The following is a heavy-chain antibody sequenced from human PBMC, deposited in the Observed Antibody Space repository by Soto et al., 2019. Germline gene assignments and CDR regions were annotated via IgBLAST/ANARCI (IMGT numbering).Heavy chain of an antibody. CDR2: IYPGDSDT. J-gene: IGHJ4*02. Sequence: GESLKISCKGSGYSFTSYWIGWVRQMPGKGLEWMGIIYPGDSDTRYIPAFQGQVTFSADKSISTACLQWSSLKASDTAMYYCAGRWLYWRPRGPAGYWGQGTLVTVSS. CDR1: GYSFTSYW. CDR3: AGRWLYWRPRGPAGY. D-gene: IGHD6-19*01. V-gene: IGHV5-51*01.